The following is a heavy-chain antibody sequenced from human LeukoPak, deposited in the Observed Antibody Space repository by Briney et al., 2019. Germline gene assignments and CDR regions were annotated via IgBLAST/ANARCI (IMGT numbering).Heavy chain of an antibody. J-gene: IGHJ6*02. CDR1: GGTFSSYA. CDR3: ARAMDYSYGAHYYYGMDV. D-gene: IGHD5-18*01. V-gene: IGHV1-69*13. CDR2: IIPIFGTA. Sequence: SVKVSCKASGGTFSSYAISWVRQAPGRGLEWMGGIIPIFGTANYAQKFQGRVTITADESTSTAYMELSSLRSEDTAVYYCARAMDYSYGAHYYYGMDVWGQGTTVTVSS.